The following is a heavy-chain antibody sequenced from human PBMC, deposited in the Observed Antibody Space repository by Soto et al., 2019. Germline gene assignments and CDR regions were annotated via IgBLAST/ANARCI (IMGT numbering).Heavy chain of an antibody. CDR1: GFTFSDSY. Sequence: PGGSLRLSCGASGFTFSDSYFSWIRQAPGKGLEWVAYISRTGHRTYYAGSVEGRFTISRDDAERSVYLQMNSLRAEDTAIYYCASEPVNSDRNGYPLFDCRGQGTQVTVS. CDR2: ISRTGHRT. D-gene: IGHD3-22*01. V-gene: IGHV3-11*01. J-gene: IGHJ4*02. CDR3: ASEPVNSDRNGYPLFDC.